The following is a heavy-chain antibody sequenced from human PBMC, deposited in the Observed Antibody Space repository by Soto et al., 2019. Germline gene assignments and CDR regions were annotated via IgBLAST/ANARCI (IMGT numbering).Heavy chain of an antibody. V-gene: IGHV3-23*01. Sequence: GKGLEWVSAISGSGGSTYYADSVKGRFTISRDNSKNTLYLQMNSLRAEDTAVYYCAKDSHPTPPPAPSDWRHGTLVTVSS. CDR2: ISGSGGST. CDR3: AKDSHPTPPPAPSD. J-gene: IGHJ4*01.